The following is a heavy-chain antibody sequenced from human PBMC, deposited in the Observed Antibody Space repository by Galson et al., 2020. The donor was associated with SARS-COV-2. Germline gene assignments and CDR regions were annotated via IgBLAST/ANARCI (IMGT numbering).Heavy chain of an antibody. CDR2: IWYDGSNK. Sequence: GGSLRLSCAASGFTFSSYGMHWVRQAPGKGLEWVAVIWYDGSNKYYADSVKGRFTISRDNSKNTLYLQMNSLRAEDTAVYYCARALTGPVVRGVTYYYGMDVWGQGTTVTVSS. D-gene: IGHD3-10*01. J-gene: IGHJ6*02. CDR1: GFTFSSYG. V-gene: IGHV3-33*01. CDR3: ARALTGPVVRGVTYYYGMDV.